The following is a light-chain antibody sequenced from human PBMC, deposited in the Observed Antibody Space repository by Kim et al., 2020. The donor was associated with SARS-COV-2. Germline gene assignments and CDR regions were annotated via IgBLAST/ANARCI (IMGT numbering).Light chain of an antibody. V-gene: IGLV2-8*01. CDR3: SSFAGTTYL. CDR1: SSDIGASRY. J-gene: IGLJ3*02. Sequence: QSALTQPPSASGSLGQSVTISCSGISSDIGASRYVSWYQQHPGKAPKLIIYDVTRRPSGVPDRFSGSKSGNTASLTVSGLQAEDEANYYCSSFAGTTYLFGGGTQLTVL. CDR2: DVT.